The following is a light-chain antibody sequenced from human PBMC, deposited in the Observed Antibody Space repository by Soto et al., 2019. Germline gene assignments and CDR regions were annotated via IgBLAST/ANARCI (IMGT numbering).Light chain of an antibody. V-gene: IGKV3-11*01. CDR2: DVS. J-gene: IGKJ5*01. CDR3: QKYNSAPIN. Sequence: IVSTQSSATLSLSPLEGPTVSCRASQNISSYLIWYQQKPGQAPRLLIYDVSNRATGIPARFSGSGSGTDFTLTISSLQPEDVATYYCQKYNSAPINFGQGTRLEIK. CDR1: QNISSY.